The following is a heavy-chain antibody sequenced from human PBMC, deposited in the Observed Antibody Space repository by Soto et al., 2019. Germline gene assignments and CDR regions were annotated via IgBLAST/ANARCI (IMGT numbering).Heavy chain of an antibody. CDR2: ITSSSSYT. Sequence: QVQLVESGGGLVKPGGSLRLSCAASGFTFSDYYMSWIRQAPGKGLEWVSYITSSSSYTIYADSVRGRFTISRDNAKNSLFLQTDSLRAEDTAVYYCARADHYDTSGYWQWGQGTLVTVSS. J-gene: IGHJ4*02. CDR1: GFTFSDYY. CDR3: ARADHYDTSGYWQ. D-gene: IGHD3-22*01. V-gene: IGHV3-11*05.